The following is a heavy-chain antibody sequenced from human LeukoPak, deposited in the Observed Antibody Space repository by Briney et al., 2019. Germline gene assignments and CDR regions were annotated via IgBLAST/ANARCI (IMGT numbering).Heavy chain of an antibody. J-gene: IGHJ6*02. Sequence: PSETLSLTCAVYGGSFSGYYWSWIRQPPGKGLEWIGEINHSGSTNYNPSLKSRVTISLVTSKNQFSLKLSSVSAADTAVYYCARGYGSGSYYYYYYDMDVWGQGTTVTVSS. D-gene: IGHD3-10*01. CDR1: GGSFSGYY. CDR2: INHSGST. CDR3: ARGYGSGSYYYYYYDMDV. V-gene: IGHV4-34*01.